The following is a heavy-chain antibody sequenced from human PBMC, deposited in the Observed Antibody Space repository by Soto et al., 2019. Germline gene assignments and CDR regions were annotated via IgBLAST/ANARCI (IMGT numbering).Heavy chain of an antibody. J-gene: IGHJ4*02. V-gene: IGHV4-4*02. D-gene: IGHD2-21*02. CDR2: IHHRKSA. CDR3: ARGGDWRFDY. CDR1: VASISRDKW. Sequence: QVHRQESGPGLVNPSGTLSLTCVVSVASISRDKWWTWARRPPGKGLEWIGEIHHRKSANYNLSLRSRVIMSVDKSKNQFSLRLTSVTAADTAIYYCARGGDWRFDYWGQGVLIAVSS.